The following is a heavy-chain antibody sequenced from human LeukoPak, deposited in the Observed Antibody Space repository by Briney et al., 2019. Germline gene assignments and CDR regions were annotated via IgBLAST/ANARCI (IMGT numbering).Heavy chain of an antibody. CDR2: IWYDGSNK. CDR3: ARDALVQSPTFDY. J-gene: IGHJ4*02. CDR1: GFTFSSYG. Sequence: GGSLRLSCAASGFTFSSYGMHWVRQAPGKGLEWVAVIWYDGSNKYYADSVKGRFTISRDNSKNTLYLQMNSLRAEDTAVYYCARDALVQSPTFDYWGQGTLVTVSS. D-gene: IGHD6-13*01. V-gene: IGHV3-33*01.